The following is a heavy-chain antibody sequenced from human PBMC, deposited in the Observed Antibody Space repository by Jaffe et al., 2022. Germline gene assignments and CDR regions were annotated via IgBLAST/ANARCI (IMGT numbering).Heavy chain of an antibody. CDR3: ARDKDSSGYRGGWFDP. CDR2: ISSSGSTI. V-gene: IGHV3-48*03. Sequence: EVQLVESGGGLVQPGGSLRLSCAASGFTFSSYEMNWVRQAPGKGLEWVSYISSSGSTIYYADSVKGRFTISRDNAKNSLYLQMNSLRAEDTAVYYCARDKDSSGYRGGWFDPWGQGTLVTVSS. CDR1: GFTFSSYE. D-gene: IGHD3-22*01. J-gene: IGHJ5*02.